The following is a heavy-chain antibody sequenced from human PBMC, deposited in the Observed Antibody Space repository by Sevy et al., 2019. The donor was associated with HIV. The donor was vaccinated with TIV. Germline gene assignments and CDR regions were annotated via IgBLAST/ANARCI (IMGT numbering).Heavy chain of an antibody. Sequence: SETLSLTCTVSGGSISSYYWSWIRQPAGKGLEWIGRIYTSGSTNYNPSLKSRVTMSVDTSKNQFSLKLSSVTAADTAAYYCARDWGERITIFGVVKDYYYYGMDVWGQGTTVTVSS. CDR3: ARDWGERITIFGVVKDYYYYGMDV. CDR2: IYTSGST. D-gene: IGHD3-3*01. J-gene: IGHJ6*02. V-gene: IGHV4-4*07. CDR1: GGSISSYY.